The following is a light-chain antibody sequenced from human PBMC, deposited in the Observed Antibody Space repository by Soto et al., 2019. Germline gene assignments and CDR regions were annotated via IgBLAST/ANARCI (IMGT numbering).Light chain of an antibody. J-gene: IGKJ5*01. CDR3: EQRSNWPIT. V-gene: IGKV3-11*01. CDR2: DAS. CDR1: QRVSSY. Sequence: EIVLTQSPDTLSLSPGERATLSCRASQRVSSYLAWYQQKPCQSPRLPIYDASNWATGVPARFSGSGSVTDFTLNISSLDPEEFAVYYCEQRSNWPITFSQGTRLE.